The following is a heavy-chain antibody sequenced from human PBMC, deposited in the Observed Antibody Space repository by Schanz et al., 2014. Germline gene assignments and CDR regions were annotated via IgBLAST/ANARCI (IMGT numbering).Heavy chain of an antibody. CDR1: GFNFANHA. D-gene: IGHD2-15*01. CDR3: AKESEIVVVVGTSMSGDFHH. J-gene: IGHJ1*01. Sequence: QVQLVESGGGVVQPERSLRLSCAASGFNFANHAIHWVRQGQGNGLQWVAVISSDGSKKLYADSVKARFTISRDNSKNTLYLQMNNLRAEDTAVYFCAKESEIVVVVGTSMSGDFHHWGQGTLVTVSS. V-gene: IGHV3-33*05. CDR2: ISSDGSKK.